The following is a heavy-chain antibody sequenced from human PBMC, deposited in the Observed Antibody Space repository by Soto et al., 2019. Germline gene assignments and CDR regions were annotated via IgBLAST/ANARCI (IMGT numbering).Heavy chain of an antibody. CDR1: GFTFSSYA. J-gene: IGHJ3*02. Sequence: PGGSLRLSCAASGFTFSSYAMSWVRQAPGKGLEWVSAISGSGGSTYYADSVKGRFTISRDNSKNTLYLQMNSLRAEDTAVYYCANFNYYDSSGYYLLPDAFDIWGQGTMVTVSS. CDR3: ANFNYYDSSGYYLLPDAFDI. D-gene: IGHD3-22*01. V-gene: IGHV3-23*01. CDR2: ISGSGGST.